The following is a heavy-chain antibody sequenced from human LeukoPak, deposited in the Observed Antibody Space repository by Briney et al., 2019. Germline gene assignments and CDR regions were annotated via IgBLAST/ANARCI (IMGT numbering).Heavy chain of an antibody. CDR3: ARDVCTSCYWFDP. D-gene: IGHD2-2*01. CDR1: GFTFSSYG. Sequence: GGSLRLSCAASGFTFSSYGMHWVRQAPGKGLQWVAVIWYDGSDKYYADSVKGRFTISRDNSKNTLYLQMNSLRAEDTAVYYCARDVCTSCYWFDPWGQGTLVTVSS. J-gene: IGHJ5*02. CDR2: IWYDGSDK. V-gene: IGHV3-33*01.